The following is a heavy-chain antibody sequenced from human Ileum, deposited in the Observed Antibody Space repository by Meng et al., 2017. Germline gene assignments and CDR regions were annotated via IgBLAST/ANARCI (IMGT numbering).Heavy chain of an antibody. D-gene: IGHD7-27*01. J-gene: IGHJ4*02. Sequence: QGHVEEAGPVLVRPSGTLSVICTVPGASVTTSQYQWGWIRQPPGKGLEWIGYASTNYNPSLKSRLTISLDTSKNQVSLKLTSVTAADTAVYYCARDHWGSLDYWGQGILVTVSS. CDR1: GASVTTSQYQ. V-gene: IGHV4-61*01. CDR3: ARDHWGSLDY. CDR2: AST.